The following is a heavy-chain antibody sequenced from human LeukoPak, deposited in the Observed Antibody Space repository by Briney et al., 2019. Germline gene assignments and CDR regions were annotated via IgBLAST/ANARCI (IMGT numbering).Heavy chain of an antibody. Sequence: GGSLRLSCAASGFTFSSYTINWVRQAPGKGLEWVSSITSSSYIYYADSVKGRFTISRDNSKNTLYLQMNSLRAEDTAVYYCARDERFEYSSSSYAFDIWGQGTMVTVSS. J-gene: IGHJ3*02. D-gene: IGHD6-6*01. CDR2: ITSSSYI. V-gene: IGHV3-21*01. CDR3: ARDERFEYSSSSYAFDI. CDR1: GFTFSSYT.